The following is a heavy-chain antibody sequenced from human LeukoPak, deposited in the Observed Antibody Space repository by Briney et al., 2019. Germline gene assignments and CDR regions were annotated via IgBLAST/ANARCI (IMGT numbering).Heavy chain of an antibody. CDR3: ARTLGSSGWYYFDY. J-gene: IGHJ4*02. D-gene: IGHD3-22*01. CDR2: IYPGGSDT. Sequence: GESLKISCKGSGYSFTTYWIAWVRQMPGKGLEWMGIIYPGGSDTRYSPSFQGQVTMSADKSISTAYLQWSSLKASDTAMYYCARTLGSSGWYYFDYWGQGTLVTVSS. CDR1: GYSFTTYW. V-gene: IGHV5-51*01.